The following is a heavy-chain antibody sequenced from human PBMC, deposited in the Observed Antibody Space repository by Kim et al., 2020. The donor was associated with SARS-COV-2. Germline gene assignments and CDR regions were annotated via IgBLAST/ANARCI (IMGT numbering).Heavy chain of an antibody. Sequence: SETLSLTCTVSGGSISSSSYYWGWIRQPPGKGLEWIGSIYYSGSTYYNPSLTSRVTISVDTSKNQFSLKLSSVTAADTAVYYCARLRITGTLRGYYYYYYGMDDWGQGTTVTVSS. CDR2: IYYSGST. J-gene: IGHJ6*02. D-gene: IGHD1-20*01. CDR3: ARLRITGTLRGYYYYYYGMDD. CDR1: GGSISSSSYY. V-gene: IGHV4-39*01.